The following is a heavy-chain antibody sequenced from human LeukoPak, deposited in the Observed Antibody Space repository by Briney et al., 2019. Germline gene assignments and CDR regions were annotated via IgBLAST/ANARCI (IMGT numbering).Heavy chain of an antibody. V-gene: IGHV5-51*01. CDR2: IYPGDSDT. Sequence: GESLKIPCKGSGYSFISYWIGWVRQMPGKGLEWMGIIYPGDSDTRYSPSFQGQVTISADKSISTAYLQWSSLKASDTAMYYCARRSGSFQGDYNFDYWGQGTLVTVSS. CDR1: GYSFISYW. CDR3: ARRSGSFQGDYNFDY. J-gene: IGHJ4*02. D-gene: IGHD1-26*01.